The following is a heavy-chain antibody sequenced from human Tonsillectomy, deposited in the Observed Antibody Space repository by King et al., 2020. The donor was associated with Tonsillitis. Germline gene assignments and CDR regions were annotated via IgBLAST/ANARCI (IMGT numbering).Heavy chain of an antibody. Sequence: HVPLQESGPGLVKPSQTLSLTCTVSGGSISSGIYYWRWIRQPAGKGLEWIGRIYTSGSTNINSSLKSRVTISVDTPKNQISLRLTSVTAADTAVYYCAREYYKFSFDPWGQGTLVTVSS. D-gene: IGHD3/OR15-3a*01. CDR3: AREYYKFSFDP. CDR2: IYTSGST. V-gene: IGHV4-61*02. J-gene: IGHJ5*02. CDR1: GGSISSGIYY.